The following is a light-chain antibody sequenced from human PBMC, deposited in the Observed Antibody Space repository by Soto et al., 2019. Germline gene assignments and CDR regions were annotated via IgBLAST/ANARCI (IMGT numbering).Light chain of an antibody. CDR3: QQHHKWPPST. Sequence: DIVMTQSPATLSVSPGERATLSCRASQNISTNVAWYQQKPGQAPRLILLSAYSRLSDIPARFSGSGSGTEFTLTISSLQPEDVAVYYCQQHHKWPPSTXGQGTKVDIK. CDR1: QNISTN. V-gene: IGKV3-15*01. CDR2: SAY. J-gene: IGKJ1*01.